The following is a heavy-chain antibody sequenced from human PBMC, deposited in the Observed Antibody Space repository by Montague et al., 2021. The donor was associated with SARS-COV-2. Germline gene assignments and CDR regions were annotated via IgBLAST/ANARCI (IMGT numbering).Heavy chain of an antibody. V-gene: IGHV3-30-3*01. CDR2: ISYDLSNK. D-gene: IGHD3-10*01. CDR1: GFTFSSYA. J-gene: IGHJ4*02. Sequence: SLRLSCAASGFTFSSYAMHWVRQAPVKVLEWVAVISYDLSNKYDXDSXHVLFTISRDNSKNTLYLQMNSLRAEATAVSYCARARSGSYYTDFDYWGQGTLVTVSS. CDR3: ARARSGSYYTDFDY.